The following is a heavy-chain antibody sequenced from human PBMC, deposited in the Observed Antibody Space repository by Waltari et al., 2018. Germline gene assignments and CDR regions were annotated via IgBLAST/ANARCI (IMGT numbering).Heavy chain of an antibody. CDR3: ARDISRSGYQLRDFDY. D-gene: IGHD2-2*01. Sequence: EVQLVESGGGLVKPGGSLRLSCAASGFTFSSYSMNWVRQAPGKGLEWVSSISSSSSYIYYADSVKGRFTISRDNAKNSLYLQMNSLRAEDTAVYYCARDISRSGYQLRDFDYWGQGTLVTVSS. CDR2: ISSSSSYI. J-gene: IGHJ4*02. CDR1: GFTFSSYS. V-gene: IGHV3-21*01.